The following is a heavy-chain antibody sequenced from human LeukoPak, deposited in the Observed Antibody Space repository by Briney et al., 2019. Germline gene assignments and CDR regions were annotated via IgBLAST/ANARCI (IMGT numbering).Heavy chain of an antibody. V-gene: IGHV4-31*03. CDR2: IYYSGST. D-gene: IGHD3-10*01. CDR1: GGSISSGGYY. CDR3: ARSSRWFGELKRFDP. J-gene: IGHJ5*02. Sequence: SETLSLTCTVSGGSISSGGYYWSWIRQHPGKGLEWIGYIYYSGSTYYNPSLKSRVTISVDTSKNQFSLKLSSVTAADTAVYYCARSSRWFGELKRFDPWGQGTLVTVSS.